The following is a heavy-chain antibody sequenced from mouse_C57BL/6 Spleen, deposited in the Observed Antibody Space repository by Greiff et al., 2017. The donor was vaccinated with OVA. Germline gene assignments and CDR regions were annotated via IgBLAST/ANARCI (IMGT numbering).Heavy chain of an antibody. V-gene: IGHV5-15*01. CDR1: GFTFSDYG. CDR3: ARHDGYFYSFDY. CDR2: ISNLAYSI. J-gene: IGHJ2*01. Sequence: EVQLVESGGGLVQPGGSLKLSCAASGFTFSDYGMAWVRQAPRKGPEWVAFISNLAYSIYYADTVTGRFTISRENAKNTLYLEMSSLRSEDTAMYFCARHDGYFYSFDYWGQGTTLTVSS. D-gene: IGHD2-3*01.